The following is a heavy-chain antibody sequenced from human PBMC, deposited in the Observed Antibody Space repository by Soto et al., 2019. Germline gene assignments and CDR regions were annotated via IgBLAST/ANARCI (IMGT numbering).Heavy chain of an antibody. J-gene: IGHJ4*02. CDR1: GASVSSSHY. Sequence: QLQLQESGPGLVKSSETLSLTCSVSGASVSSSHYWGWIRQPPGKGLEWIGSVSYSGSLYYSPSFKSRITISVDTSNNQFSLRVRSVTATDTAVYFCARHYNTGAFFDYWGQGKLVTVSS. CDR2: VSYSGSL. CDR3: ARHYNTGAFFDY. D-gene: IGHD1-20*01. V-gene: IGHV4-39*01.